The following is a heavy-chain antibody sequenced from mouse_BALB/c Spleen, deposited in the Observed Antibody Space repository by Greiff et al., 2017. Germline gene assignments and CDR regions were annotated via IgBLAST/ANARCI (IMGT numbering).Heavy chain of an antibody. Sequence: EVNVVESGGGLVKPGGSLKLSCAASGFTFSSYAMSWVRQTPEKRLEWVASISSGGSTYYPDSVKGRFTISRDNARNILYLQMSSLRSEDTAMYYCARTVWGYAMDYWGQGTSVTVSS. D-gene: IGHD2-10*02. CDR3: ARTVWGYAMDY. CDR1: GFTFSSYA. CDR2: ISSGGST. V-gene: IGHV5-6-5*01. J-gene: IGHJ4*01.